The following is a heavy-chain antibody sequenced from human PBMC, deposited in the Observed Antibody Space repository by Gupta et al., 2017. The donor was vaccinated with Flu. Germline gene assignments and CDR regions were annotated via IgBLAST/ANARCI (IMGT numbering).Heavy chain of an antibody. CDR3: TRLFSGGNYYFDY. D-gene: IGHD2-15*01. Sequence: ASGKGLEWVGRIRSKANSYATAYAASVKGRFTISRDDSKNTAYLQMNSLKTEDTAVYYCTRLFSGGNYYFDYWGQGTLVTVSS. CDR2: IRSKANSYAT. V-gene: IGHV3-73*01. J-gene: IGHJ4*02.